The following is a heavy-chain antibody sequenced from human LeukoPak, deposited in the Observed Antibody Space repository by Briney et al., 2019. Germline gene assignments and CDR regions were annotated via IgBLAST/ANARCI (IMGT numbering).Heavy chain of an antibody. D-gene: IGHD4-17*01. Sequence: SPRVSCTASGFTCGAYAMIWVGQAPLKLLNWVGFIRSKAYGGTTEYAASVKGRFTISRDDSKSIAYLQMNSLKTEDTAVYYCTRRYGDYNDYWGQGTLVTVSS. J-gene: IGHJ4*02. CDR2: IRSKAYGGTT. V-gene: IGHV3-49*04. CDR3: TRRYGDYNDY. CDR1: GFTCGAYA.